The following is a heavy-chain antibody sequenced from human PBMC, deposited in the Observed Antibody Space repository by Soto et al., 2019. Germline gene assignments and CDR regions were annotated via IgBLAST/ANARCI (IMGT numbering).Heavy chain of an antibody. Sequence: QVQLVQSGAAVKKPGSSVKVSCKASGGTFSSYAISWVRQAPGQGLEWMGGIIPIFGTANYAQKIQGRVTITADKYTRTAYMELSSLRSEDTAVYYCARCRLYPANWFDPWGQGTLVTVSS. CDR2: IIPIFGTA. D-gene: IGHD2-8*01. J-gene: IGHJ5*02. V-gene: IGHV1-69*06. CDR3: ARCRLYPANWFDP. CDR1: GGTFSSYA.